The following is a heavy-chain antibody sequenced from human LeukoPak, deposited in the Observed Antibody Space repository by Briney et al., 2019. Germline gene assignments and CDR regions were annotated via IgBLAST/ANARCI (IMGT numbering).Heavy chain of an antibody. D-gene: IGHD5-12*01. CDR3: ARGIKGGYGPDY. V-gene: IGHV3-74*01. J-gene: IGHJ4*02. CDR2: ISPDGSTT. CDR1: GFALSSYW. Sequence: GGSLRLSCVASGFALSSYWLHWVRQDPGKGLEWVSRISPDGSTTNYADSVQGRLAISRDNAKRTLYLQMNSLRVEDTAVYYCARGIKGGYGPDYWGQGTMVTVSS.